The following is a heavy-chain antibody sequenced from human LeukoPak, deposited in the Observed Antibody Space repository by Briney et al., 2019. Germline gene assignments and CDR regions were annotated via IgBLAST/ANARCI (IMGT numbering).Heavy chain of an antibody. CDR2: VSNSGGST. CDR1: GFTFSSYA. Sequence: GGSLRLSCAASGFTFSSYAMSWVRQAPGKGLEWVSTVSNSGGSTYFADSVKGRFTVSRENSKNTVYLQMNSLSAEDTAVYYCAKDERNWNYNLASQTYDWGQGTLVTVSS. CDR3: AKDERNWNYNLASQTYD. D-gene: IGHD1-7*01. J-gene: IGHJ4*02. V-gene: IGHV3-23*01.